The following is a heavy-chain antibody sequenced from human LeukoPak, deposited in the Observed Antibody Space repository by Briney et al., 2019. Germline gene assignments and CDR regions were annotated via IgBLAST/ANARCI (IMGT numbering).Heavy chain of an antibody. CDR3: ARIPPHDYVDAFDI. CDR1: GFTFSSYA. V-gene: IGHV3-30-3*01. CDR2: ISYDGSNK. J-gene: IGHJ3*02. Sequence: GSLSLSCAASGFTFSSYAMHWVRQAPGKGLEWVAVISYDGSNKYYADSVKGRFTISRDNSKNTLYLQMNSLRAEDTAVYYCARIPPHDYVDAFDIWGQGTMVTVSS. D-gene: IGHD4-17*01.